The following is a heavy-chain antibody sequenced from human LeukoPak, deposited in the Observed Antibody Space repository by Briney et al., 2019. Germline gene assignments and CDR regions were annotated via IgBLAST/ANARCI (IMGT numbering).Heavy chain of an antibody. D-gene: IGHD2-8*01. J-gene: IGHJ6*02. V-gene: IGHV3-49*04. CDR1: EFTFSNYG. CDR2: IRCKTYGGAT. CDR3: TRDEVRGCTNGVCYGMDV. Sequence: PPGRSLRLSCAASEFTFSNYGLHWVRQAPGKGLEWLGFIRCKTYGGATEYAASVKGRFTISRDDSRSIAYLQMNSLKTEDTALYFCTRDEVRGCTNGVCYGMDVWGQGTTVTVSS.